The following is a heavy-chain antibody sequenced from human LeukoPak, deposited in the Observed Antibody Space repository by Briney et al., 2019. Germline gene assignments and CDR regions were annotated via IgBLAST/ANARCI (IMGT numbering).Heavy chain of an antibody. CDR2: MQYDGSNK. CDR1: GFTLSSYG. CDR3: ARDSIRQQLYYFDY. Sequence: GGSLRLSCAASGFTLSSYGMHWVRQAPGKGLEWVAFMQYDGSNKYYAESVKGRFTISRDNSKNTLYLQMDSLRVDDTAVYFCARDSIRQQLYYFDYWGQGTLVTVSS. V-gene: IGHV3-30*02. D-gene: IGHD6-13*01. J-gene: IGHJ4*02.